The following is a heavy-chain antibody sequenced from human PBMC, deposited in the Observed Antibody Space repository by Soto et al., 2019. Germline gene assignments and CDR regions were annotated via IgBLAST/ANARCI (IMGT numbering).Heavy chain of an antibody. J-gene: IGHJ4*02. V-gene: IGHV1-69*13. Sequence: SVKVSCKASGGTFSTFGISWVRQAPGQGLEWMGGIIPFFGTARYSQKFEDRITITADESTNTVYMDLRSLTSEDTAIYYCAKSAPMDAGDKYYYDFWGQGALVTVSS. CDR3: AKSAPMDAGDKYYYDF. CDR2: IIPFFGTA. CDR1: GGTFSTFG. D-gene: IGHD4-17*01.